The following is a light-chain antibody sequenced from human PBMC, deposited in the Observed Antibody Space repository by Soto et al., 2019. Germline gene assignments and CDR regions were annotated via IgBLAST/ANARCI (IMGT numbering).Light chain of an antibody. CDR2: EVT. Sequence: ALTQPASVSGSPGQSITISCTGTGSDIGGYNYVSWYQQHPGKVPKLIIFEVTTRPSGISDRFSGSKSGNTASLTISGLQADDEADYYCSSFTSGTTLYVFGTGTKVTVL. J-gene: IGLJ1*01. CDR1: GSDIGGYNY. CDR3: SSFTSGTTLYV. V-gene: IGLV2-14*01.